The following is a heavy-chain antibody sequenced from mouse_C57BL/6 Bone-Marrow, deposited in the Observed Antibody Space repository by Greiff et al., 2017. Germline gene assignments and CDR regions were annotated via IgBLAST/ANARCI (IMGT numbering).Heavy chain of an antibody. J-gene: IGHJ2*01. CDR1: GFTFSSYA. V-gene: IGHV5-4*01. CDR2: IRDGCSYT. CDR3: ARVRFDY. Sequence: EVHLVESGGGLVKPGGSLKLSCAASGFTFSSYAMSWVRQTPEKRLEWVATIRDGCSYTSHSDNVKGRFTISRDNAKNNLYLQMSHLKSEDTAMYYWARVRFDYWGQGTTLTVSS.